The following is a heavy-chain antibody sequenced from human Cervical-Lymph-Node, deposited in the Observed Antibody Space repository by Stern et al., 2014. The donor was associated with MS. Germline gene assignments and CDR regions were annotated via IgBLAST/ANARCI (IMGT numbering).Heavy chain of an antibody. CDR2: IKSNPDRGNT. V-gene: IGHV3-15*01. J-gene: IGHJ4*02. D-gene: IGHD3-16*01. Sequence: EVQLEESGAGLVKPGESLTVSCAVSGFTFSTAWMTWVRQAPGKGLEWIGRIKSNPDRGNTDYAAPVKGRFTIPRDDSKSAVYLQMDSLKTEGRAVYYCTGWGYCWGQGTLVTVSS. CDR1: GFTFSTAW. CDR3: TGWGYC.